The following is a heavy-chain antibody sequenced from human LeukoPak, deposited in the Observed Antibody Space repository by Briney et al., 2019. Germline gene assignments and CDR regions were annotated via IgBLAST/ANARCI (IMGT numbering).Heavy chain of an antibody. V-gene: IGHV3-30*02. Sequence: PGGSLRLSCAASGFTFSSYGMHWVRQAPGKGLEWVAVIWYDGSNKYYADSVKGRFTISRDNSKNTLYLQMNSLRAEDTAVYYCAKSPAKSGYDPTYLYWGQGTLVTVSS. CDR3: AKSPAKSGYDPTYLY. CDR2: IWYDGSNK. CDR1: GFTFSSYG. J-gene: IGHJ4*02. D-gene: IGHD5-12*01.